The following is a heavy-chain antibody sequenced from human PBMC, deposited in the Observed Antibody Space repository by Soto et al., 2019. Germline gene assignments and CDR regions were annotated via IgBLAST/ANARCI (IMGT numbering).Heavy chain of an antibody. CDR2: ISGSGGST. D-gene: IGHD3-10*01. J-gene: IGHJ6*02. CDR3: AKEVYGSGMYGMDV. CDR1: GFNFRTSP. Sequence: GGSLRLSCAVSGFNFRTSPMSWVRRAPGKGLEWVSAISGSGGSTYYADSVKGRFTITRDNSKNTLYLQMNSLRAEDTAVYYCAKEVYGSGMYGMDVWGQGTTVTVSS. V-gene: IGHV3-23*01.